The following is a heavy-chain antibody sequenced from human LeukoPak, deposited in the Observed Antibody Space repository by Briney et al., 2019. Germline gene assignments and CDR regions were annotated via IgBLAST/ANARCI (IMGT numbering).Heavy chain of an antibody. V-gene: IGHV1-3*03. CDR1: GYTFTSYA. D-gene: IGHD5-18*01. CDR3: AKEASRGSSFAYTPIEKPYYLDY. CDR2: INAGNGNT. Sequence: ASVKVSCKASGYTFTSYAMHWVRQAPGQRLEWMGWINAGNGNTKYSQEFQGRVTITRDTSASTAYMELSSLRSEDMAVYYCAKEASRGSSFAYTPIEKPYYLDYWGQGTLVTVSS. J-gene: IGHJ4*02.